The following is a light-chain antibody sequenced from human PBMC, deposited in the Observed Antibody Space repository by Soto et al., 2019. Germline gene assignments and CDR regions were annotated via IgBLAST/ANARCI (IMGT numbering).Light chain of an antibody. Sequence: EIVLTQSPGTLSLSPGERATLSCRASQSVSSNYLAWCQQKPGQAPRLLIYAASSRATGIPDRFSGSGSGTDFTLTISRLEPEDFAVYDCQQYGNSPWTFGQGTKVEI. CDR1: QSVSSNY. CDR2: AAS. J-gene: IGKJ1*01. CDR3: QQYGNSPWT. V-gene: IGKV3-20*01.